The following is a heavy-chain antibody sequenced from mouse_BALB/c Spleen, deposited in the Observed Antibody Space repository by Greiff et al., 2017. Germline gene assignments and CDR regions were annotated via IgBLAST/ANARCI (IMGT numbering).Heavy chain of an antibody. V-gene: IGHV1-9*01. J-gene: IGHJ4*01. CDR2: ILPGSGST. D-gene: IGHD2-14*01. CDR1: GYTFSSYW. Sequence: VQLQQSGAELMKPGASVKISCKATGYTFSSYWIEWVKQRPGHGLEWIGEILPGSGSTNYNEKFKGKATFTADTSSNTAYMQLSSLTSEDSAVYYCAKMDYRYEGAMDYWGQGTSVTVSS. CDR3: AKMDYRYEGAMDY.